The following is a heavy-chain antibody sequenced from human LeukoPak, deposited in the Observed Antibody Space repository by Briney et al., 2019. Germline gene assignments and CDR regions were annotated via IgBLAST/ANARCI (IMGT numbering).Heavy chain of an antibody. Sequence: GGSLRLSCAASGFTLSSYGMHWVRQAPGKGLEWVAVISYDGSNKYYADSVKGRFTISRDNSKNTLYLQMNSLRAEDTAVYYCAKGSDSSGYYRPYFQHWGQGTLVTVSS. V-gene: IGHV3-30*18. CDR3: AKGSDSSGYYRPYFQH. CDR2: ISYDGSNK. D-gene: IGHD3-22*01. CDR1: GFTLSSYG. J-gene: IGHJ1*01.